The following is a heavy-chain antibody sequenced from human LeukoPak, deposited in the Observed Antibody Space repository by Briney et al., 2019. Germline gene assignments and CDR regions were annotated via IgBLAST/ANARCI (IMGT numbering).Heavy chain of an antibody. J-gene: IGHJ6*02. CDR2: ISSSSSYI. CDR3: ARDGEYCSAGCTSHSYSYGLDV. V-gene: IGHV3-21*01. D-gene: IGHD2-15*01. Sequence: GGSLRLSCAASGFTFSSYSMNWVRQAPGKGLEWVSSISSSSSYIYYADSVKGRFTISRDNAKNSLYLQMNSLRAEDTAVYYCARDGEYCSAGCTSHSYSYGLDVWGQGTTVTVSS. CDR1: GFTFSSYS.